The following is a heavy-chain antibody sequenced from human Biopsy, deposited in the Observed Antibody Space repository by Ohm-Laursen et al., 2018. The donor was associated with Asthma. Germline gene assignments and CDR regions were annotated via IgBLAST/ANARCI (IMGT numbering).Heavy chain of an antibody. V-gene: IGHV3-7*01. J-gene: IGHJ6*02. Sequence: GSLRLSCAASGFTFSSYWMSWVRQAPGKGLEWVANTKKDGSEKYYVDSVKGRFTISRDNAKNSLYLHMNSLRAEDTAVYYCARGGYCTSPTCPWGRYATDVWGQGTTVTVSS. CDR1: GFTFSSYW. CDR2: TKKDGSEK. CDR3: ARGGYCTSPTCPWGRYATDV. D-gene: IGHD2-2*01.